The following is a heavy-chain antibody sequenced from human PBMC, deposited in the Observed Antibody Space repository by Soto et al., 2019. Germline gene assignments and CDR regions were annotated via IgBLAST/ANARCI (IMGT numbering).Heavy chain of an antibody. J-gene: IGHJ5*02. Sequence: PSETLSLTCTVSGGSISSYYCIWIRHASGKGLEWIVRIYTSGSTNYNPSLKSRVTMSVDTSKNQFSLKLSSVTAADTAVYYCARATHGSGRLNWFDPWGQGTLVTVSS. D-gene: IGHD3-10*01. CDR1: GGSISSYY. V-gene: IGHV4-4*07. CDR3: ARATHGSGRLNWFDP. CDR2: IYTSGST.